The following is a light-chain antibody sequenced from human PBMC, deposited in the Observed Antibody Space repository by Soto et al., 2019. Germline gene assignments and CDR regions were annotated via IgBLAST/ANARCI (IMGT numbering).Light chain of an antibody. V-gene: IGLV2-23*01. CDR3: CSYAGSSTVV. CDR2: EGS. CDR1: SSDVGSYNL. Sequence: QSALPQPASVSGSPGQSITISCTGTSSDVGSYNLVSWYQQHPGKAPKLMIYEGSKRPSGVSNRFSGSKSGNTASLTISGLQAEDEADYYCCSYAGSSTVVFGTGTKLTVL. J-gene: IGLJ1*01.